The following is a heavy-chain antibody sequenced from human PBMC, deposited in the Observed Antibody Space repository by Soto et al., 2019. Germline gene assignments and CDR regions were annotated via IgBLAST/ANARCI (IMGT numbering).Heavy chain of an antibody. CDR1: GFTYTDFA. V-gene: IGHV3-30*09. CDR2: ISYDGSDK. D-gene: IGHD3-22*01. J-gene: IGHJ6*02. Sequence: VQLVESGGGEVQPGRSLRLSCAASGFTYTDFALHWVRQAPGKGLEWVAIISYDGSDKYYADSVKGRFAISRDKPKNTLYLEMNSLRPEDTAVYFCARRAWDSYYAIDVWGQGTTVTV. CDR3: ARRAWDSYYAIDV.